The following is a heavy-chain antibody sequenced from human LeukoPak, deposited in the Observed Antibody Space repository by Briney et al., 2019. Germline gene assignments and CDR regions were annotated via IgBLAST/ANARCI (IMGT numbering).Heavy chain of an antibody. CDR3: ARENTPLYYDFWSGYGGGWFDP. D-gene: IGHD3-3*01. V-gene: IGHV4-61*01. J-gene: IGHJ5*02. CDR1: GGSVSSGSYY. CDR2: IYYSGST. Sequence: SETLSLTCTVSGGSVSSGSYYWSWIRQPPGKGLEWIGYIYYSGSTNYNPPLKSRVTISVDTSKNQFSLKLSSVTAADTAVYYCARENTPLYYDFWSGYGGGWFDPWGQGTLVTVSS.